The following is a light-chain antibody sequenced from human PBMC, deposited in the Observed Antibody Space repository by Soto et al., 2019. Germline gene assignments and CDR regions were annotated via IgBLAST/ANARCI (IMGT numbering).Light chain of an antibody. Sequence: DFQMTQSPSTLSASVGDRVTITCRASQNINNWLAWYQQKPGKAPKLLIYEASNLQSGVPSRFSGSGSGTEFILTISSLQHDDFEPYYCQQYNSYSYTFRQGTK. V-gene: IGKV1-5*03. J-gene: IGKJ2*01. CDR1: QNINNW. CDR3: QQYNSYSYT. CDR2: EAS.